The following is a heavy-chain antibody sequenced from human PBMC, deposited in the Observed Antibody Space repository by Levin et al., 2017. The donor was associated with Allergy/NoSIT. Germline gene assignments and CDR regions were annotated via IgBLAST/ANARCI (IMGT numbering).Heavy chain of an antibody. CDR2: VYYSGST. CDR3: ARHARTTYDMLTDYFEDSYFDP. D-gene: IGHD3-9*01. J-gene: IGHJ5*02. CDR1: GDSISSSIYY. Sequence: SETLSLTCTVSGDSISSSIYYWGWVRQPPGKGLEWIGSVYYSGSTYYNPSLKSRVSISVDTSKNQFSLMLTSVTAADTAVYYCARHARTTYDMLTDYFEDSYFDPWGQGTLVTVSS. V-gene: IGHV4-39*01.